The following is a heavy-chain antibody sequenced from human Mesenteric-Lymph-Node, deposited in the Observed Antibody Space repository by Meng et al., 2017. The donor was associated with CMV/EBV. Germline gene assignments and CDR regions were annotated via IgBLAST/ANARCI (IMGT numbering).Heavy chain of an antibody. D-gene: IGHD1-26*01. V-gene: IGHV5-51*01. CDR3: ARSTVGASGQFDY. Sequence: KGSGYSFTGYWIAWVRQMPGKGLEWMGIIYPGDSDTRYSPSFQGQVTISADKSISTAYLQWSSLKASDTAMNYCARSTVGASGQFDYWGQGTLVTGLL. CDR2: IYPGDSDT. CDR1: GYSFTGYW. J-gene: IGHJ4*02.